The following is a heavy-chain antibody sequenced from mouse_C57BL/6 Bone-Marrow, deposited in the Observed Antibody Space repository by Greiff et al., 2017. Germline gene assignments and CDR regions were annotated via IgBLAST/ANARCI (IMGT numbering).Heavy chain of an antibody. CDR2: IWTGGGT. V-gene: IGHV2-9-1*01. D-gene: IGHD2-10*01. CDR1: GFSLTSYA. CDR3: ARTSYGLYFDY. J-gene: IGHJ2*01. Sequence: VQLQQSGPGLVAPSQSLSITCTVSGFSLTSYAISWVRQPPGKGLEWLGVIWTGGGTNYNSALKSRLSISKDNPKSQGFLKMNSLQTADTARYYVARTSYGLYFDYWGQGTTLTVSS.